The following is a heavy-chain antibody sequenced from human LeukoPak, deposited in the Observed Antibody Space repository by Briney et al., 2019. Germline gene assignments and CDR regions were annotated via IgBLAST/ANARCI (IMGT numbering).Heavy chain of an antibody. V-gene: IGHV4-59*08. J-gene: IGHJ4*02. CDR2: IYYSGSA. CDR1: GGSISRYY. Sequence: PSETLSLTCTVSGGSISRYYWSWIRQPPGKGLEWIGYIYYSGSANYNPSLKSRVTISVDTSKNQFSLKLSSVTAADTAVYCCARQYYYDSSGYFDYWGQGTLVTVSS. CDR3: ARQYYYDSSGYFDY. D-gene: IGHD3-22*01.